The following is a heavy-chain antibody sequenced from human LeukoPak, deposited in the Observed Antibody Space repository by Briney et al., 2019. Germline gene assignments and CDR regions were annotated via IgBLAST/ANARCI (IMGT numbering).Heavy chain of an antibody. J-gene: IGHJ4*02. CDR3: ARGTTVVLYFDY. CDR2: IYYTGIT. CDR1: GDSISSSTYY. V-gene: IGHV4-39*07. D-gene: IGHD4-23*01. Sequence: SETLSLTCTVSGDSISSSTYYWGWIRQPPGKGLEWIASIYYTGITDYNPSLRSRVTISVDTSKNQFSLKLSSVTAADTAVYYCARGTTVVLYFDYWGQGTLVTVSS.